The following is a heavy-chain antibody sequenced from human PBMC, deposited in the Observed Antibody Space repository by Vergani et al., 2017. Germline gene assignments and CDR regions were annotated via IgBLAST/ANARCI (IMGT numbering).Heavy chain of an antibody. CDR2: INHSGST. CDR3: ERGRRGYSPDYYYYYYMDV. Sequence: QVQLQQWGAGLLKPSETLSLTCAVYGGSFSGYYWSWIRQPPGKGLGWIGEINHSGSTNYNPSLKSRVTISVDTSKNQFFLKLSSVPAADTALYYCERGRRGYSPDYYYYYYMDVWGKGTTVTVSS. J-gene: IGHJ6*03. CDR1: GGSFSGYY. V-gene: IGHV4-34*01. D-gene: IGHD5-18*01.